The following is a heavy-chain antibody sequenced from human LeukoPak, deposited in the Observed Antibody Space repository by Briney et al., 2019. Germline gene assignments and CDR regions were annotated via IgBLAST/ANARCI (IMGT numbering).Heavy chain of an antibody. CDR2: IKQDGSEK. Sequence: GGSLRLSCAASRFTFSNYWMSWVRQAPGKGLEWVANIKQDGSEKYYVDSVKGRFTISRDNAKNSMYLQMNSLRAEDTAVYYCARDGATFSGYDWYYYMDVWGKGTTVTVSS. D-gene: IGHD5-12*01. J-gene: IGHJ6*03. CDR3: ARDGATFSGYDWYYYMDV. V-gene: IGHV3-7*01. CDR1: RFTFSNYW.